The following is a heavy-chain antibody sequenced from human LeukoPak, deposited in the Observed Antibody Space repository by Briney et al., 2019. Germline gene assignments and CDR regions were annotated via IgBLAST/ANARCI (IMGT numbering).Heavy chain of an antibody. J-gene: IGHJ4*02. Sequence: GGSLRLSCAASGFTFSDYNMNWVRQSPEKGLEWVSSITSGTTYIYYADSVRGRFTLSRDNSKNSLYLQMNSLRAEDTAVYYCARSLGYGDYLDYWGQGTLVTVSS. V-gene: IGHV3-21*01. CDR1: GFTFSDYN. CDR3: ARSLGYGDYLDY. CDR2: ITSGTTYI. D-gene: IGHD4-17*01.